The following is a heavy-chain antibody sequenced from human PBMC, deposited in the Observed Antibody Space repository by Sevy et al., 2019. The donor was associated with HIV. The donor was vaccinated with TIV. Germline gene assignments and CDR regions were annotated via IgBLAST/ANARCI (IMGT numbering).Heavy chain of an antibody. CDR1: GFTFSDSA. Sequence: GGSLRLSCAASGFTFSDSAMHWVRQASGKGLEWVGRIRYKANGNATAYAASVKGSFTTSRKDSKNTVYLQMNSVKTEDTAIYYCCTGDISGYYVDYWGQGILVTVSS. D-gene: IGHD3-22*01. CDR2: IRYKANGNAT. V-gene: IGHV3-73*01. J-gene: IGHJ4*02. CDR3: CTGDISGYYVDY.